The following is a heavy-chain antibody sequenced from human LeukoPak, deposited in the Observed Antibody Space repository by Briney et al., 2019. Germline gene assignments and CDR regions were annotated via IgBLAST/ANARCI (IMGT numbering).Heavy chain of an antibody. CDR2: INHSGST. D-gene: IGHD6-13*01. J-gene: IGHJ6*04. CDR1: GGSFSGYY. V-gene: IGHV4-34*01. Sequence: SETLSLTCAVYGGSFSGYYWSWLRQPPGKGLEWIGEINHSGSTNYNPSLKSRVTISVDTSKNQFSLKLSSVTAADTAVYYCARDSIAAAKPYYYYGMDVWGKGTTVTVSS. CDR3: ARDSIAAAKPYYYYGMDV.